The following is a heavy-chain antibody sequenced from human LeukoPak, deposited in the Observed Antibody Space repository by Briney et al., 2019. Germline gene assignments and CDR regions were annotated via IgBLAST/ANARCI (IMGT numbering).Heavy chain of an antibody. CDR1: GGSFSGYY. D-gene: IGHD3-22*01. V-gene: IGHV4-34*01. CDR3: ASTYYYDSSGYYSAVGYYFDY. Sequence: SETLSLTCAVYGGSFSGYYWSWIRQPPGKGLEWIGEINHSGSTNYNPSLKSRVAISVDTSKNQFSLKLSSVTAADTAVYYCASTYYYDSSGYYSAVGYYFDYWGQGTLVTVSS. CDR2: INHSGST. J-gene: IGHJ4*02.